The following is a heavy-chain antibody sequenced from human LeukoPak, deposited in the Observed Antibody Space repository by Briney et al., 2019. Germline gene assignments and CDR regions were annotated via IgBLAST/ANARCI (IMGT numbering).Heavy chain of an antibody. V-gene: IGHV4-30-4*01. Sequence: SQTLSLTRTVSGGSISSGDYYWSWIRQPPGKGLEWIGYIYYSGSTYYNPSLKSRVTISVDTSKNQFSLKLSSVTAADTAVYYCARVAAQGWLGVDYWGQGTLVTVSS. CDR3: ARVAAQGWLGVDY. CDR1: GGSISSGDYY. J-gene: IGHJ4*02. CDR2: IYYSGST. D-gene: IGHD6-6*01.